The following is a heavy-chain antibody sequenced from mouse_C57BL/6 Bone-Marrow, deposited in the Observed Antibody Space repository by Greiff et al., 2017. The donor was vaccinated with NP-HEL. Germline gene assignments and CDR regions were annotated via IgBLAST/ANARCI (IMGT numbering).Heavy chain of an antibody. CDR3: ARGGILLRFRYEWYFDV. CDR1: GYTFTSYW. D-gene: IGHD1-1*01. J-gene: IGHJ1*03. CDR2: IYPGSGST. V-gene: IGHV1-55*01. Sequence: QVQLQQPGAELVKPGASVKMSCKASGYTFTSYWITWVKQRPGQGLEWIGDIYPGSGSTNYNEKFKSKATLTVDTSSSTAYMQLSSLTSEDSAVYYCARGGILLRFRYEWYFDVWGTGTTVTVSS.